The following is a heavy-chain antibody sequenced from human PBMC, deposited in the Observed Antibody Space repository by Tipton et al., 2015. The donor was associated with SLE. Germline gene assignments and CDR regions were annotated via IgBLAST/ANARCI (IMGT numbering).Heavy chain of an antibody. Sequence: SLRLSCTASGFTFADYAMSWVRQAPGKGLEWIGFIRANRYGGTSQYAASVKGRFIISRDDSKTIAHLQMDSLKIEDTAIYYCTRGFCRGGNCYEDSFDIWGQGTMVTVSS. CDR1: GFTFADYA. D-gene: IGHD2-15*01. CDR2: IRANRYGGTS. J-gene: IGHJ3*02. V-gene: IGHV3-49*04. CDR3: TRGFCRGGNCYEDSFDI.